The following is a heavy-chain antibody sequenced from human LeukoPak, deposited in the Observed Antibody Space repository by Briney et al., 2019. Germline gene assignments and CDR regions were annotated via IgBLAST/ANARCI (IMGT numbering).Heavy chain of an antibody. V-gene: IGHV4-34*01. Sequence: SETLSLTCAVYGGSFRGYYWSWIRQPPGKGLEWIGEINHSGSTNYNPSLKSRVTISVDTSKNQFSLKLSSVTAADTAVYYCARESYSSSWYGDYFDYWGQGTLVTVSS. J-gene: IGHJ4*02. CDR1: GGSFRGYY. CDR2: INHSGST. CDR3: ARESYSSSWYGDYFDY. D-gene: IGHD6-13*01.